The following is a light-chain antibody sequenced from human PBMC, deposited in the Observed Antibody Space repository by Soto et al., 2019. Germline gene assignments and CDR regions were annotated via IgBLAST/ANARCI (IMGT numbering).Light chain of an antibody. CDR2: DVT. CDR1: SSDVGGYSY. Sequence: QSALTQPHSVSGSPGQSVTTSCTGASSDVGGYSYVSWYQQHPGKAPGLIIYDVTERPSGVPDRFSGSKSGNTASLTISGLQAEDEADYYCCSYTGSYSYVFGIGTKVTVL. J-gene: IGLJ1*01. CDR3: CSYTGSYSYV. V-gene: IGLV2-11*01.